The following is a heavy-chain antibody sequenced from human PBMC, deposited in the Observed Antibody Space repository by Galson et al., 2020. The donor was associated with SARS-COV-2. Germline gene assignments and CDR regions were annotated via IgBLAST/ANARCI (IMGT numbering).Heavy chain of an antibody. Sequence: GESLKISCTASGFTFSNYTMNWVRQAPGKGLECVSTISSDTSSTYYADSVKGRFTISTDNAKNSLSLQRNSLRADDTAVYYCAREGGGWDYWGQGTLFTVSP. CDR1: GFTFSNYT. CDR2: ISSDTSST. D-gene: IGHD1-26*01. J-gene: IGHJ4*02. V-gene: IGHV3-21*03. CDR3: AREGGGWDY.